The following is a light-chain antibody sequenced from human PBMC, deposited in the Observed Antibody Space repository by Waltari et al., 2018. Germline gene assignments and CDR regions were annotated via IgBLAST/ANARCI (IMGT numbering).Light chain of an antibody. Sequence: SVLTQPPSVSGAPGQRVPISCTGRGSNIGAGYDVPWYQPLPRAAPNLLIYGSTSRPLGVPARFFGSTSGTSAALAITGLQAEDEADYYCQSYDTSLSVVFGGGTKLTVL. CDR1: GSNIGAGYD. J-gene: IGLJ3*02. CDR3: QSYDTSLSVV. V-gene: IGLV1-40*01. CDR2: GST.